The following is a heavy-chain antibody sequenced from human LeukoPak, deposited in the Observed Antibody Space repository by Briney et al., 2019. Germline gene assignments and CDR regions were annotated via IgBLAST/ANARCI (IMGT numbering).Heavy chain of an antibody. CDR3: VNGAHREH. CDR2: IGSSSIDR. J-gene: IGHJ4*02. D-gene: IGHD4-17*01. Sequence: PGGSLRLSCAASGFTFSTYTRNWVRQAPGKGLEWVSSIGSSSIDRYYAGSVKGRFIISRDNAENSLYLQMNSLRADDTAMYYCVNGAHREHWGQGTRVTVSS. V-gene: IGHV3-21*06. CDR1: GFTFSTYT.